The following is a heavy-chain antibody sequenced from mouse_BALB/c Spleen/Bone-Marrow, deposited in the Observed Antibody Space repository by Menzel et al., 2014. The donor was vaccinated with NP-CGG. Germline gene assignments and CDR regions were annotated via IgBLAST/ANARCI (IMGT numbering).Heavy chain of an antibody. D-gene: IGHD3-2*01. V-gene: IGHV1-14*01. CDR2: INPYNDGT. CDR1: GYTFTSYV. Sequence: EVQLQQSGPELVKPGASVKMSCKASGYTFTSYVMHWVKQKPGQGLEWIGYINPYNDGTKYNEKFKGKATLTSDKSSSTAYMELSSLTSGDSAVYYCARPRQLGLPYYFDYWGQGTTPTVSS. CDR3: ARPRQLGLPYYFDY. J-gene: IGHJ2*01.